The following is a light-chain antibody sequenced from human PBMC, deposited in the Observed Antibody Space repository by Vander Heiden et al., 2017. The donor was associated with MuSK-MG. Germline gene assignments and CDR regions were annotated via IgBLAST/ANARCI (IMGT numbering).Light chain of an antibody. CDR1: QSISTY. J-gene: IGKJ1*01. Sequence: DIQMTQSPSYLSASVGDRVTITCRASQSISTYLHWYQQKPGKTPNLLISEASTLQSGVASRFSGSGSGTDFTLTISSLQPEDFVTYYCQQSYNVLWTFGQGTKVEFK. CDR2: EAS. CDR3: QQSYNVLWT. V-gene: IGKV1-39*01.